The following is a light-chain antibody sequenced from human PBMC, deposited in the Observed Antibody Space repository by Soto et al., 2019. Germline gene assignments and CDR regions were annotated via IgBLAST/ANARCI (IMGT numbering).Light chain of an antibody. Sequence: LTQPPSASGPPGQRVAISCSGSSSNIGINTVDWYQQLPGTAPKLLIYSNSQRPSGVPDRFSGSKSGTSASLAISGLQSEDEADYFCATWDDSLNGRVFGTGTKVTVL. CDR2: SNS. V-gene: IGLV1-44*01. CDR3: ATWDDSLNGRV. CDR1: SSNIGINT. J-gene: IGLJ1*01.